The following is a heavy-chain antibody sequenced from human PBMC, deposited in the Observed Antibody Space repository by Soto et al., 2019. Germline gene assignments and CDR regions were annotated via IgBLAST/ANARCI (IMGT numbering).Heavy chain of an antibody. D-gene: IGHD4-17*01. Sequence: GALRLSCAASGFTFSSYAMSWVRQAPGKGLEWISAISGSGGSTYYADSVKGRFTISRDNSKNTLYLQMNSLRAEDIAVYYCAKVPSPFYGDYGWFDPWGQGTLVTVSS. CDR3: AKVPSPFYGDYGWFDP. J-gene: IGHJ5*02. CDR2: ISGSGGST. V-gene: IGHV3-23*01. CDR1: GFTFSSYA.